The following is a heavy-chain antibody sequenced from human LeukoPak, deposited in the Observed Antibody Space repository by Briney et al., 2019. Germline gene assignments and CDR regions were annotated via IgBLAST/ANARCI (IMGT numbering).Heavy chain of an antibody. CDR3: ARDAVAGNRPNYATGFNWFDP. CDR2: IYYSGST. D-gene: IGHD6-19*01. CDR1: GGSISSYY. J-gene: IGHJ5*02. V-gene: IGHV4-59*01. Sequence: KPSETLSLTCTVSGGSISSYYWSWIRQPPGKGLEWIGYIYYSGSTNYNPSLKSRVTISVDTSKNQFSLKLSSVTAADTAVYYCARDAVAGNRPNYATGFNWFDPWGQGTLATVSS.